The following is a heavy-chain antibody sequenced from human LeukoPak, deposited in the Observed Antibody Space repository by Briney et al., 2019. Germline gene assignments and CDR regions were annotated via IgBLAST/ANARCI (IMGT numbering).Heavy chain of an antibody. CDR2: MYPGDSDT. V-gene: IGHV5-51*01. D-gene: IGHD1-1*01. CDR3: ARRLEREFDY. J-gene: IGHJ4*02. CDR1: GYSFTSYW. Sequence: GASLKISCKGSGYSFTSYWIGWVRQLPGKGLEWMGIMYPGDSDTRYSPSFQGQVTISADKSISTAYLQWSSLKASDTAIYYCARRLEREFDYWGQGTLVTVSS.